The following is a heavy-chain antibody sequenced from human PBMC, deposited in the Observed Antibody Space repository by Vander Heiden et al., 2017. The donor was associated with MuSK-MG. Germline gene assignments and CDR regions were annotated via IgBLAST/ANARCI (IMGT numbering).Heavy chain of an antibody. Sequence: QVQLVPSGSELKKPGASVKVSCQGSGYRFTSYSMNWVRHAPGRGLEWMGWINTNTGNPTYGQDFTGRFVFSLDTSINTAYLQITSLQTEDTAVYYCARDHGFSGSSPDSWGQGTLVTVSS. D-gene: IGHD1-26*01. V-gene: IGHV7-4-1*02. J-gene: IGHJ4*02. CDR3: ARDHGFSGSSPDS. CDR2: INTNTGNP. CDR1: GYRFTSYS.